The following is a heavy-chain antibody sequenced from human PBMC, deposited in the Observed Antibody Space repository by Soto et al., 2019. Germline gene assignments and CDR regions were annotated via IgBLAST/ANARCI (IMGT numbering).Heavy chain of an antibody. CDR1: GGTFSSYA. D-gene: IGHD6-6*01. J-gene: IGHJ6*02. CDR3: ARARFEYSSSTYYYYYYGMDV. CDR2: IIPIFGTA. V-gene: IGHV1-69*13. Sequence: GASVKVSCKASGGTFSSYAISWVRQAPGQGLEWMGGIIPIFGTANYAQKFQGRVTITADESTSTAYMELSSLRSEDTAVYYCARARFEYSSSTYYYYYYGMDVWGQGTTVTVSS.